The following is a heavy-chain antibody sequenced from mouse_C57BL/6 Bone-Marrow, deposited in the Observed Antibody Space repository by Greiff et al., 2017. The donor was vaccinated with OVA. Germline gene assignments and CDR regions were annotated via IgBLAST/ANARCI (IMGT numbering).Heavy chain of an antibody. D-gene: IGHD4-1*01. CDR2: ILPGSGST. V-gene: IGHV1-9*01. Sequence: QVQLQQSGAELMKPGASVKLSCKATGYTFTGYWIEWVKQRPGHGLEWIGEILPGSGSTNYNEKFKGKATFTADTSSNTAYMQLSSLTTEDSAIYYGAKGVANWDVRFAYWGQGTLVTVSA. J-gene: IGHJ3*01. CDR3: AKGVANWDVRFAY. CDR1: GYTFTGYW.